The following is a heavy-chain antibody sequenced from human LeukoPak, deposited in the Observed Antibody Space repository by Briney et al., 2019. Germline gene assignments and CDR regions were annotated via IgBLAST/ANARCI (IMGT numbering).Heavy chain of an antibody. CDR1: GFSLSTSGVG. CDR2: IYWDDNK. D-gene: IGHD2-21*01. CDR3: AHSFGVKGAYEY. V-gene: IGHV2-5*02. J-gene: IGHJ4*02. Sequence: SGPTLVKPTQTLTLTCTFSGFSLSTSGVGVGWIRQPPGKALEWLAVIYWDDNKRYRPSLTNRLTITKGTSKNQVVLTLTSVDPVETATYSCAHSFGVKGAYEYWGQGNPVTVSS.